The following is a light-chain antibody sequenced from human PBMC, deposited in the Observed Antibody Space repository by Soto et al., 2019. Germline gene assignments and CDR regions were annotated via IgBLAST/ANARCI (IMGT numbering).Light chain of an antibody. J-gene: IGLJ1*01. Sequence: QSALTQPASVSGSPGQSITISCTGTSSDVGGYNYVSWYQQHPGKAPKLMIYDVSNRPSGVSNRFSGSKSGNTASLTISGLQAEDEAYYYCTSFTSGSTPDVFGTGTKLTVL. CDR2: DVS. V-gene: IGLV2-14*01. CDR1: SSDVGGYNY. CDR3: TSFTSGSTPDV.